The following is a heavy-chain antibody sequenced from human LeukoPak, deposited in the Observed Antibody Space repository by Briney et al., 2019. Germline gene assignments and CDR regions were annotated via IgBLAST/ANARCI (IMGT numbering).Heavy chain of an antibody. CDR2: IYYSGST. CDR1: GGSISSYY. CDR3: ARDRQGSGSYSRGLDP. Sequence: SETLSLTCTVSGGSISSYYWSWIRQPPGKGLEWIGYIYYSGSTNYNPSLKSRVTISVDTSKNQFSLKLSSVTAADTAVYYCARDRQGSGSYSRGLDPWGQGTLVTVSS. D-gene: IGHD3-10*01. V-gene: IGHV4-59*12. J-gene: IGHJ5*02.